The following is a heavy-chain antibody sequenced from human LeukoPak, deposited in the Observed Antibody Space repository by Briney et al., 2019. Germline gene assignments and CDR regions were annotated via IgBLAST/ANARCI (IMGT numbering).Heavy chain of an antibody. CDR1: GFTFSSYA. CDR3: ARDNTAWLVQGSYFDY. V-gene: IGHV3-48*04. Sequence: PGGSLRLSCAASGFTFSSYAMSWVRQAPGKGLGWVSYISSSSSAIYYADSVKGRFTISRDNAKNSLYLQMNSLRAEDTAMYYCARDNTAWLVQGSYFDYWGQGTLVTVSS. CDR2: ISSSSSAI. D-gene: IGHD6-19*01. J-gene: IGHJ4*02.